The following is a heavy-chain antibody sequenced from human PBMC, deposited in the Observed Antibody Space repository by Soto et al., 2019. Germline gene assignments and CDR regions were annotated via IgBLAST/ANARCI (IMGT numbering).Heavy chain of an antibody. CDR1: GYIFVNYG. CDR2: ISPYSGNT. V-gene: IGHV1-18*01. D-gene: IGHD5-12*01. J-gene: IGHJ4*03. Sequence: QVQLVQSGDEVRKPGSSVKVSCKASGYIFVNYGIAWVRQAPGQGLEWMGWISPYSGNTHYASKVQGGLTNTTNQSKSTAYGDVESLTSDHTGVYYCGRVDNFFPPTPQHLGGHGTPVTFSP. CDR3: GRVDNFFPPTPQHL.